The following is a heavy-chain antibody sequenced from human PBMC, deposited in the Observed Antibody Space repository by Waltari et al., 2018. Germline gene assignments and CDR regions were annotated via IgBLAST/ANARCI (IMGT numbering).Heavy chain of an antibody. CDR3: AREAGSGIDWYHDY. CDR2: ISDSGTT. V-gene: IGHV4-38-2*02. CDR1: DFSISSGFY. Sequence: QMQESGPGLVKPSETLSLMCSVSDFSISSGFYWGWLRQSPGKGLEWIGGISDSGTTSYNPSLQSRVTISIDTSKKKFSLKLGSVTAADTAVFYCAREAGSGIDWYHDYWGQGILVTVSS. D-gene: IGHD3-9*01. J-gene: IGHJ4*02.